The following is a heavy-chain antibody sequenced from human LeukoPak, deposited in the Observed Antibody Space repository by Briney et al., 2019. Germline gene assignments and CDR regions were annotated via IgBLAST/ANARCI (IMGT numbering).Heavy chain of an antibody. V-gene: IGHV4-59*01. CDR3: ARGVMRRERSSSWSNKPHKGVFFDY. Sequence: SETLSLTCTVSGGSISTYYWSWIRQPPGKGVEWIGYIYYSGSTNYNPSLKSRVTISVDTSKNKFSLKLSSVTAADTAVYYCARGVMRRERSSSWSNKPHKGVFFDYWGQGTLVTVSS. CDR1: GGSISTYY. D-gene: IGHD6-13*01. J-gene: IGHJ4*02. CDR2: IYYSGST.